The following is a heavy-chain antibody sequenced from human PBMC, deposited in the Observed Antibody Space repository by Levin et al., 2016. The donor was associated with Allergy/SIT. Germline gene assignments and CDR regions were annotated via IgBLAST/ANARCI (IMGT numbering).Heavy chain of an antibody. CDR2: IYYNGST. CDR3: ARDPTLYGAPSYWFDP. Sequence: SETLSLTCTVSGGSVSSDSYYWTWIRQPPEKGLEWIGSIYYNGSTNYNPSLKSRVSISVDTSKNHFSLKLSSVTAADTAVYYCARDPTLYGAPSYWFDPWGQGTLVTVSS. CDR1: GGSVSSDSYY. D-gene: IGHD4/OR15-4a*01. V-gene: IGHV4-61*03. J-gene: IGHJ5*02.